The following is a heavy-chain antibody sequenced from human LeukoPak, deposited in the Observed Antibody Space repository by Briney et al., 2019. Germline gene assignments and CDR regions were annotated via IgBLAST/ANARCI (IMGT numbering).Heavy chain of an antibody. V-gene: IGHV4-59*08. CDR2: IYYSGST. D-gene: IGHD6-13*01. J-gene: IGHJ1*01. Sequence: SETLSLTCTVSGGSISSYYWSWIRQPPGKGLEWIGYIYYSGSTNYNPSLKSRVTISVDTSKNQFSLKLSSVTAADTAVYYCARSIAAAGTGEYFQHWGQGTLVTVSS. CDR1: GGSISSYY. CDR3: ARSIAAAGTGEYFQH.